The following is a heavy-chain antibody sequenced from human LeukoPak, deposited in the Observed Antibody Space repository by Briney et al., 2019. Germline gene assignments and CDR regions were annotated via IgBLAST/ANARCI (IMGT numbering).Heavy chain of an antibody. J-gene: IGHJ4*02. V-gene: IGHV3-7*03. D-gene: IGHD5-24*01. CDR3: AKEGRSLQTY. Sequence: GGSLKLSCAASGFMFSSNWMSWVRLAPGKGLEWVANIKEDGTETYYVDSVKGRFTISRDNAKNSLYLQMNSLRVEDTAVYYCAKEGRSLQTYWGQGTLVTVSS. CDR1: GFMFSSNW. CDR2: IKEDGTET.